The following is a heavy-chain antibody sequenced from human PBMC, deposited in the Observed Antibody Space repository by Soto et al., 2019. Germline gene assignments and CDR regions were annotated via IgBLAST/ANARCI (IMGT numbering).Heavy chain of an antibody. Sequence: GGSLRLSCAASGFTFSHYSMNWVRQAPGKGLEWVSYISGSSSSIYYADSVKGRFTISRDNAKNSLCLQMNSLSDDDTAVYYCARLPGEIFAYFHYGMDVWGQGTTVTVSS. J-gene: IGHJ6*02. CDR1: GFTFSHYS. D-gene: IGHD3-3*01. CDR3: ARLPGEIFAYFHYGMDV. V-gene: IGHV3-48*02. CDR2: ISGSSSSI.